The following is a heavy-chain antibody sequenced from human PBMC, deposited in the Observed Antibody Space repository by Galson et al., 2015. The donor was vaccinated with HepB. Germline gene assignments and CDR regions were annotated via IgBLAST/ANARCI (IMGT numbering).Heavy chain of an antibody. J-gene: IGHJ4*02. Sequence: SLRLSCAASGFTFSSYAMSWVRQAPGKGLEWVSGISGSGGSTNYADSVKGRFTISRDNSKNTLYLQMNSLTVEDTAVYYCANRGKEWLDDFDHWGQGTLVTVSS. CDR2: ISGSGGST. V-gene: IGHV3-23*01. CDR1: GFTFSSYA. CDR3: ANRGKEWLDDFDH. D-gene: IGHD6-19*01.